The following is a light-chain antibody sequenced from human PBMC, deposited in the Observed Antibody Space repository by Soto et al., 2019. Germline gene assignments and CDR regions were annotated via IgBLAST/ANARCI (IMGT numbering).Light chain of an antibody. V-gene: IGKV3-11*01. J-gene: IGKJ5*01. CDR2: DAS. CDR3: QQRSNWPLIT. CDR1: QSVSSY. Sequence: EIVLTQSPATLSLSPGEIATLSCRASQSVSSYLAWYQQKPGQAPRLLIYDASNRATGIPARFSGSGSGTDFTLTISSLEPEDSAVYYCQQRSNWPLITFGQGTRLEIK.